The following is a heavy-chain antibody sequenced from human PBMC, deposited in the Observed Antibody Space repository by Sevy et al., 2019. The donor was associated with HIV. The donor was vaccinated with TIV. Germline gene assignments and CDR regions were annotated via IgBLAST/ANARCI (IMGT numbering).Heavy chain of an antibody. CDR2: IKPDGSER. J-gene: IGHJ6*02. CDR3: SYCPRDYGSQSYYSPPYALDV. Sequence: GGSLRLSCAGSGFTFKNYWVSWVRQAPGKGLEWVANIKPDGSERNYVDSVRGRFTISRDNAKNSLYLQMGSLRADDAAVYAGSYCPRDYGSQSYYSPPYALDVWGQGTTVTVSS. D-gene: IGHD3-10*01. V-gene: IGHV3-7*03. CDR1: GFTFKNYW.